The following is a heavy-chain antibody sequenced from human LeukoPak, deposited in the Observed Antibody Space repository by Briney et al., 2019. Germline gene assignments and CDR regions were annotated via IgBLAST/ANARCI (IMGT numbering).Heavy chain of an antibody. Sequence: PGGSLRLSCAASGFTFSSYAMHWVRQAPGKGLEWVAVISNDGSNKYYADSVKGRFTISRDNSKNTLFLQMDSLRAEDTAVYYCARRGSNCFDCWGQGTLVTVSS. CDR2: ISNDGSNK. V-gene: IGHV3-30-3*01. J-gene: IGHJ4*02. CDR1: GFTFSSYA. D-gene: IGHD6-13*01. CDR3: ARRGSNCFDC.